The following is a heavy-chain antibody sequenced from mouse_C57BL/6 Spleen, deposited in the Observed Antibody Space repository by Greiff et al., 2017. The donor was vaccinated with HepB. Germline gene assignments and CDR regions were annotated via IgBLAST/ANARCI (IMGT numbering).Heavy chain of an antibody. V-gene: IGHV1-82*01. D-gene: IGHD2-12*01. Sequence: QVQLQQSGPELVKPGASVKISCKASGYAFSSSWMNWVKQRPGKGLEWIGRIYPGDGDTNYNGKFKGKATLTADKSSSTAYMQLSSLTSEDSAVYFCARPSYEDYAMDYWGQGTSVTVSS. CDR2: IYPGDGDT. CDR3: ARPSYEDYAMDY. J-gene: IGHJ4*01. CDR1: GYAFSSSW.